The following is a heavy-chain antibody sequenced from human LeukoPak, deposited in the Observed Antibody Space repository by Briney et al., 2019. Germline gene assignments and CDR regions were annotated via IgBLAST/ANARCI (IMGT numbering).Heavy chain of an antibody. J-gene: IGHJ3*02. Sequence: GASVKVSCKASGYTFTSYGISWVRQAPGQGLEWMGWISAYNGNTNYAQKLQGRVTMTRDTSISTAYMELSRLRSDDTAVYYCARDYYDSSGYHDSAFDIWGQGTMVTVSS. CDR1: GYTFTSYG. CDR3: ARDYYDSSGYHDSAFDI. CDR2: ISAYNGNT. D-gene: IGHD3-22*01. V-gene: IGHV1-18*01.